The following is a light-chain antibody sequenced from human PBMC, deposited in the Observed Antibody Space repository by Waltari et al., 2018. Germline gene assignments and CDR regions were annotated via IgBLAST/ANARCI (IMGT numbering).Light chain of an antibody. CDR3: NSRDSSGNHLV. CDR1: SPRNYY. CDR2: GKN. V-gene: IGLV3-19*01. Sequence: SSELTQDPAVSVALGPTVRITCQGHSPRNYYPSWYQQKPGQAPVLVIYGKNNRPSGIPDRFSGSSSGNTASLTITGAQAEDEADYYCNSRDSSGNHLVFGGGTKLTVL. J-gene: IGLJ2*01.